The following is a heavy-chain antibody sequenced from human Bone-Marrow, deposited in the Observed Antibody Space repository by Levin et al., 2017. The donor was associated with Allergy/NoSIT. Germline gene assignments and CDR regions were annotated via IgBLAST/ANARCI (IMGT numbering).Heavy chain of an antibody. CDR3: ASSGGTYYHWYFDH. J-gene: IGHJ2*01. D-gene: IGHD1-26*01. V-gene: IGHV3-23*01. CDR1: GFMFSDHA. Sequence: GGSLRLSCAASGFMFSDHAMGWVRQAPGKGLEWVSIISGSGTSRYFSDSVQGRVTISRDNFKHPLDLQVNRLRAEDTAVYYCASSGGTYYHWYFDHWGRGTLATVSS. CDR2: ISGSGTSR.